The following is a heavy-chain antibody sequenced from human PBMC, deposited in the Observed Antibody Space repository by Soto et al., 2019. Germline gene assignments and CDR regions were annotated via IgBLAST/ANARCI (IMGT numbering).Heavy chain of an antibody. J-gene: IGHJ4*02. Sequence: QVQLVQSGAEVKKPGSSVKVSCKASGGTLSSSAINWVRQAPGQGLEWMGGTIPILGTANYAQMFQGRVTITADEFTRTVYMELNSLRSEDTAVYYCAKDMMGAPAGVWGQGTLVAVSS. CDR2: TIPILGTA. CDR1: GGTLSSSA. D-gene: IGHD1-26*01. CDR3: AKDMMGAPAGV. V-gene: IGHV1-69*01.